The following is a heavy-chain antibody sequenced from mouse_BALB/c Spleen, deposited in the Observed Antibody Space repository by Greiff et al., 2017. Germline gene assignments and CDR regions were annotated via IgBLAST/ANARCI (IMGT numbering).Heavy chain of an antibody. CDR2: ISDGGSYT. V-gene: IGHV5-4*02. D-gene: IGHD2-1*01. Sequence: EVKLVESGGGLVKPGGSLKLSCAASGFTFSDYYMYWVRQTPEKRLEWFATISDGGSYTYYPDSVKGRFTISRDNAKNNLYLQMSSLKSEDTAMYYCAGDRGGNCGFAYWGQGTLVTVSA. CDR1: GFTFSDYY. CDR3: AGDRGGNCGFAY. J-gene: IGHJ3*01.